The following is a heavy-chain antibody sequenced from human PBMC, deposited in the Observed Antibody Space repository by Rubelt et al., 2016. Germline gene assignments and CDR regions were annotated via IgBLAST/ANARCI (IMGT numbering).Heavy chain of an antibody. CDR3: VRAWGQGDS. CDR1: SNTW. D-gene: IGHD3-16*01. CDR2: ISSSSSPI. J-gene: IGHJ4*02. V-gene: IGHV3-48*01. Sequence: EVQLVESGGGLVQPGGSLRLSCAASSNTWIHWVSQAPGKGLVWVSYISSSSSPIYYADSVKGRFTVSRDKAKDSLYRQMKGLRAGDTAGYYCVRAWGQGDSWGQGTLVTVSS.